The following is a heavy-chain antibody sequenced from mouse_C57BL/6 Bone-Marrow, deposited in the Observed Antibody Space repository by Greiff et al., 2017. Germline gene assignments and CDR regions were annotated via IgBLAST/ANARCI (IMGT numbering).Heavy chain of an antibody. CDR1: EYEFPSHD. D-gene: IGHD2-2*01. CDR3: AIYGYDVSYWYFDV. Sequence: EVHLVESGGGLVQPGESLKLSCESNEYEFPSHDMSWVRKTPEKRLELVAAINSDGGSPYYPDTMERRFIISRDNTKKTLYLQMSSLRSEDTALYYCAIYGYDVSYWYFDVWGTGTTVTVSS. J-gene: IGHJ1*03. V-gene: IGHV5-2*01. CDR2: INSDGGSP.